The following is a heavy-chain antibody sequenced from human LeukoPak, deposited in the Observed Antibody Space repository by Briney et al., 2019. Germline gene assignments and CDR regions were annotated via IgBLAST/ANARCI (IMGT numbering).Heavy chain of an antibody. Sequence: PSETLSLTCTVTGGSTSIYYWSWIRQPPGKGLECIGYTSYSGSTDYSPSLKSRVTISLDTSKNQFSLRLISVTAADTAVYYCARTARVFDYWGPGILVTVSS. V-gene: IGHV4-59*01. CDR2: TSYSGST. J-gene: IGHJ4*02. D-gene: IGHD2-21*02. CDR1: GGSTSIYY. CDR3: ARTARVFDY.